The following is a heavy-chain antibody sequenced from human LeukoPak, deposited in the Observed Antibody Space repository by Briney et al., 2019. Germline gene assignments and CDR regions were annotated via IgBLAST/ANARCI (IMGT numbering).Heavy chain of an antibody. V-gene: IGHV1-2*02. CDR3: ARLGARWPLGGTDY. CDR2: INPNSGGT. J-gene: IGHJ4*02. CDR1: GYTFTGYY. Sequence: ASVKVSCKASGYTFTGYYMHWVRQAPGQGLEWMGWINPNSGGTNYAQKFQGRVTMTRDTSISTAYMELSRLRSDDTAVYYCARLGARWPLGGTDYWGQGTLVTVSS. D-gene: IGHD3-16*01.